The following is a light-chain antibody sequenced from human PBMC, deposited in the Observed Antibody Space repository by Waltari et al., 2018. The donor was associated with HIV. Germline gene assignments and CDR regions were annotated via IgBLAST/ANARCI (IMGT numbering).Light chain of an antibody. Sequence: EVVMTQSPATLSVSPGDRATLSCRARHSVSSNLAWYQQKPGQAPRLLIFGASTRATGTPARFSGSGSGTEFTLTISFLQSEDFAVYYCQQYNSLPPAWTFGQVTNVEIK. CDR1: HSVSSN. CDR2: GAS. J-gene: IGKJ1*01. CDR3: QQYNSLPPAWT. V-gene: IGKV3-15*01.